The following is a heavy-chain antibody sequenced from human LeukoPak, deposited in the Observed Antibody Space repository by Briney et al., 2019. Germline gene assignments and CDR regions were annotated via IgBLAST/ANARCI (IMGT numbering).Heavy chain of an antibody. CDR1: GGSFSNY. J-gene: IGHJ4*02. CDR3: ARRDYGSKIDF. V-gene: IGHV4-59*08. D-gene: IGHD4-23*01. CDR2: IYYSGST. Sequence: SEALSLTCTVSGGSFSNYWTWIRQPPGKGLEWIGYIYYSGSTTYNPSLKSRVTITVDTSKTQFSLQLSSVTAADTAMYYCARRDYGSKIDFWGQGTLVSVSS.